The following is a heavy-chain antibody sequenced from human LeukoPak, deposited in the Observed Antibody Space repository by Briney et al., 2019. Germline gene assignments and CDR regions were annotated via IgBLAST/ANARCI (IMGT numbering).Heavy chain of an antibody. V-gene: IGHV4-59*08. D-gene: IGHD7-27*01. CDR3: ARLELGIGRQGWFDP. J-gene: IGHJ5*02. CDR2: IYYSGST. CDR1: GGSISSYY. Sequence: SETLSLTCTVSGGSISSYYWSWIRQPPGKGLEWIGYIYYSGSTNYSPSLKSRVTISVDTSKNQFSLKLSSVTAADTAVYYCARLELGIGRQGWFDPWGQGTLVTVSS.